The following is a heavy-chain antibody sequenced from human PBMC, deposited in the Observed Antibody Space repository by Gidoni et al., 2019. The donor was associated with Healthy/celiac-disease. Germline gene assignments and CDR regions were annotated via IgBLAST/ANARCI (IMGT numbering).Heavy chain of an antibody. Sequence: QVQLQHPRAGPLKPSETLSLTCAVYGGSSSGYYWSWIRQPPAKALEWSGEINHSGSTNYNPSLKSRVTISVDTSKNQFSLKLSSVTAADTAVYYCARGLDYTPYYYYYMDVWGKGTTVTVSS. V-gene: IGHV4-34*01. CDR1: GGSSSGYY. J-gene: IGHJ6*03. CDR3: ARGLDYTPYYYYYMDV. CDR2: INHSGST. D-gene: IGHD4-4*01.